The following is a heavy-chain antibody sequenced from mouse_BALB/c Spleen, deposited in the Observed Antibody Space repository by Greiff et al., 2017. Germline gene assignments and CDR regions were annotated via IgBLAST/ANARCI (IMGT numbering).Heavy chain of an antibody. J-gene: IGHJ4*01. V-gene: IGHV2-9*02. Sequence: VQLVESGPGLVAPSQSLSITCTVSGFSLTSYGVHWVRQPPGKGLEWLGVIWAGGSTNYNSALMSRLSISKDNSKSQVFFKMNSLQANDTAVYYCARERYAMDYWGQGTSVTVSS. CDR1: GFSLTSYG. CDR2: IWAGGST. CDR3: ARERYAMDY.